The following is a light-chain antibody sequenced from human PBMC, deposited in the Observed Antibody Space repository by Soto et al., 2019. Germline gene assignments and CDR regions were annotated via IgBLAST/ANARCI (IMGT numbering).Light chain of an antibody. CDR2: AVT. V-gene: IGLV1-40*01. J-gene: IGLJ3*02. CDR3: QSYDRSLSGWV. CDR1: SSNIGAGYD. Sequence: QSVLTQPPSVSGAPGQRATISCTGGSSNIGAGYDVHWYQQLPGAAPKLLIAAVTSRPSGVPDRFSGSKSGTSAHLAITGLQAEDEADYYCQSYDRSLSGWVFGGGTKLTVL.